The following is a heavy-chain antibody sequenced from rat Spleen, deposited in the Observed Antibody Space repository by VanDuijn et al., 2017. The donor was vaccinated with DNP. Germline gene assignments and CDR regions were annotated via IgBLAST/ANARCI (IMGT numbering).Heavy chain of an antibody. D-gene: IGHD1-12*02. CDR1: GFSLTSYS. V-gene: IGHV2-6*01. CDR2: MSSGGNT. CDR3: ARSDYSDGGYYYGYFDY. J-gene: IGHJ2*01. Sequence: QVQLKESGPGLVQPSQTLSLTCTVSGFSLTSYSVAWVRQPPAKGLEWVAAMSSGGNTFYNSALKSRLSISRDTSKSQVFLKMNSLHTDDTAMYFCARSDYSDGGYYYGYFDYWGQGVMVTVSS.